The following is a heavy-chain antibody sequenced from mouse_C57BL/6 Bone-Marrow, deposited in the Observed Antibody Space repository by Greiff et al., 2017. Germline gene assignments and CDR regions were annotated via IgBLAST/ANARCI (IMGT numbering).Heavy chain of an antibody. V-gene: IGHV5-9*01. CDR2: ISGGGGNT. CDR3: ARSPFAY. J-gene: IGHJ3*01. Sequence: DVMLVESGGGLVKPGGSLKLSCAASGFTFSSYTMSWVRQTPEKRLEWVATISGGGGNTYYPDSVKGPFTISRDNAKNTLYLQMSSLRAEDTALYYCARSPFAYWGQGTLVTVSA. CDR1: GFTFSSYT.